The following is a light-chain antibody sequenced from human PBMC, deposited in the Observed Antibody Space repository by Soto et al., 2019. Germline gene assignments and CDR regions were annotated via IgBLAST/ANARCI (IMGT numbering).Light chain of an antibody. CDR2: GAS. Sequence: IVMTQSPGTLSVFPWESVTLSCRASQSVNGFLDWFQHKPGQAPRLLIYGASTRATGIPARFSGSGSGTEFTLTISSLQSEDIAVYHCQQYNNWPLTFGGGTKVDIK. CDR3: QQYNNWPLT. J-gene: IGKJ4*01. V-gene: IGKV3-15*01. CDR1: QSVNGF.